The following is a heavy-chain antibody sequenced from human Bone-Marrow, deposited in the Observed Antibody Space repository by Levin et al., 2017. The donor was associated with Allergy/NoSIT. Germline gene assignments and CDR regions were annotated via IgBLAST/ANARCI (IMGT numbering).Heavy chain of an antibody. Sequence: KQSGPTLVKPTQTLTLTCTFSGFSLSTSGVVVGWIRQPPGKALEWLAVIHWNDDKYYSPSLNSRLTITKDTSKNQVVLTVTNMDLLDTATYYCARRLQNKDFDCWGQGTLVTVSS. CDR1: GFSLSTSGVV. D-gene: IGHD1/OR15-1a*01. CDR2: IHWNDDK. J-gene: IGHJ4*02. V-gene: IGHV2-5*01. CDR3: ARRLQNKDFDC.